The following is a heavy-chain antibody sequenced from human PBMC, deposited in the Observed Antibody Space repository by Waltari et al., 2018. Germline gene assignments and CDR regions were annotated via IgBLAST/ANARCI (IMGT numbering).Heavy chain of an antibody. CDR2: IYYSGST. CDR3: ARGADRIQLWLNDSSGYYRYFDY. V-gene: IGHV4-59*01. CDR1: GGSISSYY. J-gene: IGHJ4*02. D-gene: IGHD3-22*01. Sequence: QVQLQESGPGLVKPSETLSLTCTVSGGSISSYYWSWIRQPPGKGLEWIGYIYYSGSTTYNPPLKSRVTISVDTSKNQFSLKLSSVTAADTAVYYCARGADRIQLWLNDSSGYYRYFDYWGQGTLVTVSS.